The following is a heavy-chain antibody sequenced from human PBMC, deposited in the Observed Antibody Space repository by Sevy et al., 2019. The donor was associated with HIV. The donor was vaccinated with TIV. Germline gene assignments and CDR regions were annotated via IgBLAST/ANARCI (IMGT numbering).Heavy chain of an antibody. V-gene: IGHV3-21*01. CDR2: ISSGSSYI. J-gene: IGHJ6*02. D-gene: IGHD3-10*01. CDR1: GLTFSSYS. Sequence: GESLKISCVASGLTFSSYSMKWVRQAPGKGLEWVSSISSGSSYIYYADSVKGRLTISRDNAKKSLYLQVNSLRAEDTAVYYCARDRDGSGSSGGYGMDVWGQGTTVTVSS. CDR3: ARDRDGSGSSGGYGMDV.